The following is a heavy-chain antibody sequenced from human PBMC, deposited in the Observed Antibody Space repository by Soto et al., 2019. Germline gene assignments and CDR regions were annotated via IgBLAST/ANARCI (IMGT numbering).Heavy chain of an antibody. J-gene: IGHJ6*02. CDR1: GGSISSYY. V-gene: IGHV4-59*12. Sequence: PSETLSLTCTVSGGSISSYYWRWIRQPPGKGLEWIGEIYHSGSTNYNPSLKSRVTISVDKSKNQFSLKLSSVTAADTAVYYCARLVAATPNYYYYGMDVWGQGTTVNVSS. D-gene: IGHD2-15*01. CDR2: IYHSGST. CDR3: ARLVAATPNYYYYGMDV.